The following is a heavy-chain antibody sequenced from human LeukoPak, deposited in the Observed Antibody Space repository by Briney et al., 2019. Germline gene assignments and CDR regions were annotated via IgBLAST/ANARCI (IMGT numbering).Heavy chain of an antibody. J-gene: IGHJ6*02. D-gene: IGHD3-9*01. CDR2: INHSGST. V-gene: IGHV4-34*01. CDR3: ARGLRLGILRSYGMDV. Sequence: SETLSLTCAVYGGAFNGYYWSWIRQPTGKGLEWIGEINHSGSTNYNPSLKSRVTISVDTSKNQFSLKLSSVTAADTAVYYCARGLRLGILRSYGMDVWGQGTKVTVSS. CDR1: GGAFNGYY.